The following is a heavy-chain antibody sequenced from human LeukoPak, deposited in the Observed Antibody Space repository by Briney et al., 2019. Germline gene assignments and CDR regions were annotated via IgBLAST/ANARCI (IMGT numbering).Heavy chain of an antibody. Sequence: SETLSLTCAVYGGSFSGYYWSWIRQPPGKGLEWIGEINHSGSTNYNPSLKSRVTISVDTSKNQFSLKLSSVTAADTAVYYSARGVVLRFLEWYYGGSGMDVWGKGTTVTVSS. CDR3: ARGVVLRFLEWYYGGSGMDV. D-gene: IGHD3-3*01. CDR1: GGSFSGYY. J-gene: IGHJ6*03. V-gene: IGHV4-34*01. CDR2: INHSGST.